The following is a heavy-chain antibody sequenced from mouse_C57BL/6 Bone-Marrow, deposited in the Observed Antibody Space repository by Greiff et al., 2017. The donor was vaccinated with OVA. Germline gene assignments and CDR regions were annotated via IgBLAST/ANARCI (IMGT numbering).Heavy chain of an antibody. D-gene: IGHD2-4*01. CDR3: ARGDYDSLFAY. CDR1: GYAFSSSW. CDR2: IYPGDGDT. V-gene: IGHV1-82*01. Sequence: QVQLKESGPELVKPGASVKISCKASGYAFSSSWMNWVKQRPGKGLEWIGRIYPGDGDTNYNGKFKGKATLTADKSSSTAYMQLSSLTSEDSAVYFCARGDYDSLFAYWGQGTLVTVSA. J-gene: IGHJ3*01.